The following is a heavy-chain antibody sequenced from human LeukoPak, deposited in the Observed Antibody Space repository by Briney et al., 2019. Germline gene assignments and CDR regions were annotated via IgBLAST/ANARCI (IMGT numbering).Heavy chain of an antibody. J-gene: IGHJ4*02. Sequence: SETLSLTCTVSGGSISGSSYYWGWIRQPPGKGLEWIGSIYYSGSTYYNPSLKSRVTISVDTSKNQFSLKLSSVTAADTAVYYCARDRLLYPFDYWGQGTLVTVSS. V-gene: IGHV4-39*07. D-gene: IGHD2-2*02. CDR2: IYYSGST. CDR3: ARDRLLYPFDY. CDR1: GGSISGSSYY.